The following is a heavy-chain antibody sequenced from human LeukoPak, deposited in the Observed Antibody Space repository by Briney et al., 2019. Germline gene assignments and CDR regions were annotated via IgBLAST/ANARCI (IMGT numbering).Heavy chain of an antibody. Sequence: PGGSLRLSCAGSGFTVSSKYMSWVRQAPAKGLEWVSGISGSGGSTYYADSVKGRFTISRDNSKNTLYLQMNSLRAEDTAVYYCAKDQRYSSGWYEPFDHWGQGTLVTVSS. CDR3: AKDQRYSSGWYEPFDH. CDR1: GFTVSSKY. D-gene: IGHD6-19*01. CDR2: ISGSGGST. J-gene: IGHJ4*02. V-gene: IGHV3-23*01.